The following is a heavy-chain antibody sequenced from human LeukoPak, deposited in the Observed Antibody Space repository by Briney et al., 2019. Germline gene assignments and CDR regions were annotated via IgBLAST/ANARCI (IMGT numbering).Heavy chain of an antibody. Sequence: PSQTLSLTCTVSGGSISSGGYYWSWIRQHPGKGLEWIGYIYYSGSTYYNPSLKSRVTISVDTSKTQFSLKLSSVSAADTAVYYCARGGGDVYNVFDYWGQRTLVTVSS. J-gene: IGHJ4*02. D-gene: IGHD5-24*01. V-gene: IGHV4-31*03. CDR3: ARGGGDVYNVFDY. CDR2: IYYSGST. CDR1: GGSISSGGYY.